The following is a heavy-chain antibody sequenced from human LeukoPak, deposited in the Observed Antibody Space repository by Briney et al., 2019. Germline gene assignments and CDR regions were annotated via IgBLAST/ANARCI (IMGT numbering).Heavy chain of an antibody. Sequence: GASVKVSCKASGYTFTGYYMHWVRQAPGQGLEWMGWINPNSGGTNYAQKFQGRVTMTRDTSISTAYMELSRLRSDDTAVYYCARDSGDIVVVVAANPEGWFDPWGQGTLVTVSS. CDR1: GYTFTGYY. D-gene: IGHD2-15*01. CDR3: ARDSGDIVVVVAANPEGWFDP. J-gene: IGHJ5*02. V-gene: IGHV1-2*02. CDR2: INPNSGGT.